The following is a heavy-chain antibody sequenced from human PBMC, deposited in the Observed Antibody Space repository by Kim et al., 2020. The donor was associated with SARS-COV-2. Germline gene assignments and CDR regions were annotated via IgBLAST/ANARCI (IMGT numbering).Heavy chain of an antibody. J-gene: IGHJ4*02. CDR1: GFTFSSYS. V-gene: IGHV3-21*01. D-gene: IGHD3-22*01. Sequence: GGSLRLSCAASGFTFSSYSMNWVRQAPGKGLEWVSSITSSSKYIYYADSVKGRFSISRDNAKNSLYLEMNSLRAEDTAVYYCARIHSSGYFFFDNWGQGTLVTVSS. CDR2: ITSSSKYI. CDR3: ARIHSSGYFFFDN.